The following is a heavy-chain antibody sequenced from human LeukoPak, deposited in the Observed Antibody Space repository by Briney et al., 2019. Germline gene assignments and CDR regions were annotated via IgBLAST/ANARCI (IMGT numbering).Heavy chain of an antibody. D-gene: IGHD6-6*01. J-gene: IGHJ4*02. Sequence: GESLKISCKGSGYSFTSYWIGWVRQMPGKGLEWMGIIYPGDSDTRYSPSFQGQVTISADKSISSAYLQWSSLKASDAAMYYWARQGSSSSGENFFLDSGGRGPLFTVSS. CDR1: GYSFTSYW. CDR2: IYPGDSDT. CDR3: ARQGSSSSGENFFLDS. V-gene: IGHV5-51*01.